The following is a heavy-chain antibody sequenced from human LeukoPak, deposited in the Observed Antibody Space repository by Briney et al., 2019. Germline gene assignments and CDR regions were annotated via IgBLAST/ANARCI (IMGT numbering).Heavy chain of an antibody. CDR1: GGTFSSYA. J-gene: IGHJ6*03. D-gene: IGHD1-1*01. V-gene: IGHV1-69*13. CDR3: ARVPTGKDFRLTSYYYYYMDV. Sequence: SVKVSCKASGGTFSSYAISWVRQAPGQGLEWMGGIIPIFGTANYAQKFQGRVTITADESTSTAYMELSSLRSEDTAVYYCARVPTGKDFRLTSYYYYYMDVWGKGTTVTVSS. CDR2: IIPIFGTA.